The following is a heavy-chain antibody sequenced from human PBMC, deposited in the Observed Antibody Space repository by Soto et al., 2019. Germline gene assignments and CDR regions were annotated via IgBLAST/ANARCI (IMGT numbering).Heavy chain of an antibody. CDR1: GYTFTAQY. J-gene: IGHJ5*02. CDR2: INPTTGAT. D-gene: IGHD6-19*01. V-gene: IGHV1-2*02. Sequence: QAQLVQSGAEVKKPGASVKVSCQASGYTFTAQYLHWARKAPGEGLEWMGWINPTTGATSYAQKFQGRVTMTRVTSMSTAYLEVRSLRPDDTAVYYCAKGDSSWVSWFDPWGQGTLVTVSS. CDR3: AKGDSSWVSWFDP.